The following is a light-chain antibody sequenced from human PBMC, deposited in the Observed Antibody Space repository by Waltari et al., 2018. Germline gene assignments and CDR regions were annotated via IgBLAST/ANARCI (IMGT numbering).Light chain of an antibody. CDR2: GAS. V-gene: IGKV3-20*01. CDR3: QQYGSF. J-gene: IGKJ4*01. Sequence: ELVVTQSPGTLSLSPGESATLSCRTSESTSRSSLSWSQQKPGQAPRLLIYGASSRATGIPDRFSGSGSGTDFTLTISRLEPEDFAMYYCQQYGSFFGGGTKVEIK. CDR1: ESTSRSS.